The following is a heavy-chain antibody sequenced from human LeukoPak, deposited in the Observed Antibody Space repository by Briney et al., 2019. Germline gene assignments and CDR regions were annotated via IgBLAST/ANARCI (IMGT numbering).Heavy chain of an antibody. CDR3: TRGYCSSTSCHHFDY. CDR2: ISSSGSTI. V-gene: IGHV3-48*03. D-gene: IGHD2-2*01. Sequence: GGSLRLSCAASGFTFSSYEMNWVRQAPGKGLEWVSYISSSGSTIYYADSVKGRFTISRDNAKNSLYLQMNSLRAEDTAVYYCTRGYCSSTSCHHFDYWAREPWSPPP. J-gene: IGHJ4*02. CDR1: GFTFSSYE.